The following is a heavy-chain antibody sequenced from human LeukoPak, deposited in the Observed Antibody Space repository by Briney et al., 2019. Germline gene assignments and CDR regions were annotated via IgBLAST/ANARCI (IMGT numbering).Heavy chain of an antibody. CDR1: GGSFSGYY. J-gene: IGHJ3*02. CDR3: ARDFRLSTISSSAFDI. Sequence: SETLSLACAVYGGSFSGYYWSWIRQPPGKGLEWIGEINHSGSTNYNPSLKSRVTISLDTSKNQFSLKLISVTAADTAVYYCARDFRLSTISSSAFDIWGQGTMVTVSS. CDR2: INHSGST. D-gene: IGHD3-3*02. V-gene: IGHV4-34*01.